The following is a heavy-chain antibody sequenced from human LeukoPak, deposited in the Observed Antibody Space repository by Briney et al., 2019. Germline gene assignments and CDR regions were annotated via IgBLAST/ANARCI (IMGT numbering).Heavy chain of an antibody. CDR2: ISHSGYT. J-gene: IGHJ5*02. CDR3: AKVGQQLVRDWFEP. V-gene: IGHV4-38-2*01. CDR1: GYFITSGHY. D-gene: IGHD6-6*01. Sequence: SETLSLTCAVSGYFITSGHYWGWIRQPPGKGLEWIGSISHSGYTYYNPSLKGRVTISVDTSKNQFSLKLSSVTAADTAVYYCAKVGQQLVRDWFEPWGQGTLVTASS.